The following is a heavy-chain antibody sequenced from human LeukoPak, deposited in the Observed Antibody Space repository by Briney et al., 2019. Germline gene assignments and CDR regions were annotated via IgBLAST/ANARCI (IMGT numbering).Heavy chain of an antibody. CDR3: ARSVETTPFAYFQD. J-gene: IGHJ1*01. V-gene: IGHV4-59*08. CDR2: MSYTGST. D-gene: IGHD1-26*01. CDR1: GVSISSHY. Sequence: SETLSLTCTVSGVSISSHYWSWIRQPPGKGLEWIGHMSYTGSTKYNPSLMSRVSISLDTSKNQFSLRLTCVTAADTAVYYCARSVETTPFAYFQDWGQGTLVTVSS.